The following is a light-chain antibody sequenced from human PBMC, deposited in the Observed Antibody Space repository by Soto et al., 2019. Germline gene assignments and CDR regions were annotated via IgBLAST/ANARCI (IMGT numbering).Light chain of an antibody. CDR1: SSNIGNNY. V-gene: IGLV1-51*01. Sequence: QSVLTQPPSVSAAPGQKVTISCSGSSSNIGNNYVSWYQQLSGTAPKLLIYDNNKRPSGIPDRFSGSKSGTSATLGITGLQTGDEADYYCGTWDSSLSAYVFGIGTKVTVL. J-gene: IGLJ1*01. CDR3: GTWDSSLSAYV. CDR2: DNN.